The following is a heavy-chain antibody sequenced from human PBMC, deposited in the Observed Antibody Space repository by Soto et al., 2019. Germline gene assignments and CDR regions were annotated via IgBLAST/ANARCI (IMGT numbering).Heavy chain of an antibody. J-gene: IGHJ4*02. CDR1: GGSISSYY. CDR2: IYFRGTT. CDR3: ARMNYYDTSGYPLAY. D-gene: IGHD3-22*01. V-gene: IGHV4-59*01. Sequence: SETLSLTCTVSGGSISSYYWSWIRQPPGKGLEWIGYIYFRGTTNYNPSLKGRVTMSADTSKNQFSLKLNSVTAADTAVYYCARMNYYDTSGYPLAYCGQGIMVTGSS.